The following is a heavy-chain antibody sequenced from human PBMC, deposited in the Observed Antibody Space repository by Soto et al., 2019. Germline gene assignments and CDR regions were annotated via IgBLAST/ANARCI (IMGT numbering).Heavy chain of an antibody. CDR1: GFTFSSYA. CDR3: AKERWFGELLYPGGGYFDY. J-gene: IGHJ4*02. Sequence: GGSLRLSCAASGFTFSSYAMSWVRQAPGKGLEWVSAISGSGGSTYYADSVKGRFTISRDNSKNTLYLQMNSLRAEDTAVYYWAKERWFGELLYPGGGYFDYWGQGTLVTVSS. D-gene: IGHD3-10*01. V-gene: IGHV3-23*01. CDR2: ISGSGGST.